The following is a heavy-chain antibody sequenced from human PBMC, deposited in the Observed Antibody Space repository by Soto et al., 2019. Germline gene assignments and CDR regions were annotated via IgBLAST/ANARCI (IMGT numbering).Heavy chain of an antibody. D-gene: IGHD3-3*01. V-gene: IGHV1-8*01. J-gene: IGHJ4*02. CDR2: MNPNSGNT. CDR3: ARVGFLAGSPIDY. CDR1: GYSFTSYD. Sequence: QVQLVQSGAEVKKPGASVKVSCKASGYSFTSYDMNWVRQATGQGLEWMGWMNPNSGNTGYAQKFQGRVTMTRNTSIITAYMELSSLSSEDTAVYYCARVGFLAGSPIDYWGQGTLVTVSS.